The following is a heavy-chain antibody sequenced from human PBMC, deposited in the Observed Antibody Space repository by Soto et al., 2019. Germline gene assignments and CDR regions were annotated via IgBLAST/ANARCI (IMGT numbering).Heavy chain of an antibody. D-gene: IGHD6-19*01. V-gene: IGHV3-48*01. CDR3: ARDDDCTMAVAATRAFEI. Sequence: EVQLVESGGGLVQPGGSLRLSCAASGFTFSSYSMNWVRQAPGKGLEWVSYISSSSSTIYYADSVKGRFTISRDNAKNSLYLQMNSLRAEDTAVYYCARDDDCTMAVAATRAFEIWGQGTMVTVSS. CDR1: GFTFSSYS. CDR2: ISSSSSTI. J-gene: IGHJ3*02.